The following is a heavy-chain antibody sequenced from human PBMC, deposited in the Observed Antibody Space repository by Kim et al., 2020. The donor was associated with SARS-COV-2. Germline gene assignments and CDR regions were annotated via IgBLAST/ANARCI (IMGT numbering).Heavy chain of an antibody. CDR3: ARGPYSSGWFDHYYYYYGMDV. CDR1: GYTFTSYD. J-gene: IGHJ6*02. D-gene: IGHD6-19*01. Sequence: ASVKVSCKASGYTFTSYDINWVRQATGQGLEWMGWMNPNSGNTGYAQKFQGRVTMTRNTSISTAYMELSSLRSEDTAVYYCARGPYSSGWFDHYYYYYGMDVWGQGTTVTVSS. V-gene: IGHV1-8*01. CDR2: MNPNSGNT.